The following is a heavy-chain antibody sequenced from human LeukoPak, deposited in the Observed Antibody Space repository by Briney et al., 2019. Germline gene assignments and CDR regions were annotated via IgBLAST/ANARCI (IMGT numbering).Heavy chain of an antibody. CDR2: IYYSGST. J-gene: IGHJ4*02. Sequence: PSETLSLTCTVSGDSIRSSSYYWGWVRQPPGKGLEWIGSIYYSGSTYYNPALKSRVTISVDTSKSQFSLKLSSVTAADTAVYYCARAPTTVTPWHFDYWGQGTMVTVSS. D-gene: IGHD4-17*01. CDR3: ARAPTTVTPWHFDY. V-gene: IGHV4-39*01. CDR1: GDSIRSSSYY.